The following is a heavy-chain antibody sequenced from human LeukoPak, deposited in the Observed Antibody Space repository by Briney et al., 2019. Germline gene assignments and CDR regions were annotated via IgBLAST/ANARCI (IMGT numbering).Heavy chain of an antibody. CDR2: ISYDGSNK. J-gene: IGHJ4*02. V-gene: IGHV3-30*04. D-gene: IGHD6-19*01. CDR1: GFTFSSYA. CDR3: ASIAVAGKKDY. Sequence: GRSLRLSCAASGFTFSSYAMHWVRQAPGKGLEWVAVISYDGSNKYYADSVKGRFTISRDNSKNTLYLQMNSLRAEDTAVYYCASIAVAGKKDYWGQETLVTVSS.